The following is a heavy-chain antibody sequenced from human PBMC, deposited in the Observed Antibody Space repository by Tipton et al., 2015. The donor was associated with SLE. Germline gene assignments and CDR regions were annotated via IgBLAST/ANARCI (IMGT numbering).Heavy chain of an antibody. D-gene: IGHD6-13*01. J-gene: IGHJ4*02. CDR3: ARGWGSWPYYFDY. Sequence: TLSLTCTVSGGSISSSSYYWGWICQPPGKGLEWIGYIYYSGSTNYNPSLKSRVTISVDTSKNQFSLKLSSVTAADTAVYYCARGWGSWPYYFDYWGQGTLVTVSS. V-gene: IGHV4-61*05. CDR2: IYYSGST. CDR1: GGSISSSSYY.